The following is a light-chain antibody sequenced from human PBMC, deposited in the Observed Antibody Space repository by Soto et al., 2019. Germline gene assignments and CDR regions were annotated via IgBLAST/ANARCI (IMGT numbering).Light chain of an antibody. V-gene: IGLV2-14*01. Sequence: QSALTQPASVSGSPGQSITISCTGTSSDVGGYNFVSWYQQHPGKAPKLMIYEVSDRPSGVSNRFSGSKSGNTASLTISGLQAEDEADYYCSSYTSSSTYVFXTGTKLTV. J-gene: IGLJ1*01. CDR3: SSYTSSSTYV. CDR2: EVS. CDR1: SSDVGGYNF.